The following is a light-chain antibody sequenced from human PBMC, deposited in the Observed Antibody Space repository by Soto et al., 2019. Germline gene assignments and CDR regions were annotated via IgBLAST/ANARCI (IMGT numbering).Light chain of an antibody. CDR2: GAS. J-gene: IGKJ5*01. Sequence: EIVLTQSPGTLSLSPGERATLSGTARQNVNSNFFAWYQQKPGQAPRLLTYGASTRATGVPARFSGSGSGTEFTLTISSLQPDDFATYYCQQYNSYPWTFGQGTRLEIK. V-gene: IGKV3-20*01. CDR1: QNVNSNF. CDR3: QQYNSYPWT.